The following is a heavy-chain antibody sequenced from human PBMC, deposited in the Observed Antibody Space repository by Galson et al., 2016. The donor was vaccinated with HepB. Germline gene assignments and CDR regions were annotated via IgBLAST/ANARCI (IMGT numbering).Heavy chain of an antibody. D-gene: IGHD3-22*01. V-gene: IGHV4-39*07. J-gene: IGHJ4*02. CDR3: ARWGYFDHSGFHN. CDR1: GGSISSSRHF. Sequence: SETLSLTCSVSGGSISSSRHFWGWIRQTPGRGLEWIGSMYSSGSTYYSPSLKGRVTISLDTAKNQFSLKLTSVTAADTAVYYCARWGYFDHSGFHNWGQGTLVAVSS. CDR2: MYSSGST.